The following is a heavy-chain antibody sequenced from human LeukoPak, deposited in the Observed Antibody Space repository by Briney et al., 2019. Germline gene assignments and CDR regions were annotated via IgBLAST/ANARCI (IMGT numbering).Heavy chain of an antibody. V-gene: IGHV3-74*01. CDR3: TAIEIGGGGKFDF. CDR1: GFTFSSYW. D-gene: IGHD2-2*02. CDR2: IDSAGGNT. Sequence: GGSLRLSCAASGFTFSSYWMHWVRQAPGKGLVWVSRIDSAGGNTAYADSVKGRFTISRDNAKKTLYLEMNSLRAEYTAVYYCTAIEIGGGGKFDFWGQGTLVTVSS. J-gene: IGHJ4*02.